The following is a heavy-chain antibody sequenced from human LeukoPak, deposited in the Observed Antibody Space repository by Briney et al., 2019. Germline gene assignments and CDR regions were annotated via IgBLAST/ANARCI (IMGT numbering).Heavy chain of an antibody. CDR1: GFTVSSNY. CDR2: IYSGGST. Sequence: GGSLRLSCAASGFTVSSNYMSWVRQAPGKGLEWVSVIYSGGSTYYADSVKGRLTISRDNSKNTLYLQMNSLRAEDTAVYYCARSVVAAAPFDYWGQGTLVTVSS. J-gene: IGHJ4*02. D-gene: IGHD3-22*01. V-gene: IGHV3-53*01. CDR3: ARSVVAAAPFDY.